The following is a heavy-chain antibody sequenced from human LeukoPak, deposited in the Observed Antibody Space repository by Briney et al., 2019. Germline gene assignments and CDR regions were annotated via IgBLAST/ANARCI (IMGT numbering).Heavy chain of an antibody. J-gene: IGHJ4*02. CDR3: ARETYCAADCYSGFDF. Sequence: PGGSLRLSCVGSGFTFTTYWMSWVRQAPGKGLEWVANIKQYGSEKYYVDSVKGRFTISRDNANNSLYLQMNSLRAEDTAVYYCARETYCAADCYSGFDFWGQGTLVTVSS. D-gene: IGHD2-21*02. CDR2: IKQYGSEK. V-gene: IGHV3-7*01. CDR1: GFTFTTYW.